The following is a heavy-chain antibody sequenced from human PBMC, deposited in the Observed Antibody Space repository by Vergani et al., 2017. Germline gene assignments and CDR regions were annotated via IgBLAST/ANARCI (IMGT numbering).Heavy chain of an antibody. J-gene: IGHJ4*02. CDR2: ISWDGGST. D-gene: IGHD3-10*01. CDR3: AKDMGSGSYYNPAYYFDY. Sequence: EVQLVESGGVVVQPGGSLRLSCAASGFTFDDYTMHWVRQAPGKGLEWVFLISWDGGSTYYADSVKGRFTISRDNSKNSLYLQMNSLRTEDTALYYCAKDMGSGSYYNPAYYFDYWGQGTLVTVSS. V-gene: IGHV3-43*01. CDR1: GFTFDDYT.